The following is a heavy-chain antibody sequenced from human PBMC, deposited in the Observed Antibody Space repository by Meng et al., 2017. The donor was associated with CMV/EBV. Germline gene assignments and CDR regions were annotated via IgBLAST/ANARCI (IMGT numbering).Heavy chain of an antibody. D-gene: IGHD3-16*01. CDR2: IYYSGST. Sequence: GSLRLSCTVSGGSVSSGSYYWSWIRQPPGKGLEWIGYIYYSGSTNYNPSLKSRVTISVDTSKNQFSRKLSSVTAADTAVYYCARVRGILGSGYYYYYYGMDVWGQGTTVTVSS. V-gene: IGHV4-61*01. J-gene: IGHJ6*02. CDR1: GGSVSSGSYY. CDR3: ARVRGILGSGYYYYYYGMDV.